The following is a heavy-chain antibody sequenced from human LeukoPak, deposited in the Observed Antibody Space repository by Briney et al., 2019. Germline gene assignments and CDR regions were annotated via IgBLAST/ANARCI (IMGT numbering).Heavy chain of an antibody. CDR3: AKEAQGCSITSCYFDS. Sequence: PGGSLRLSCAASGFTFDDYAMSWVRQAPGEGLGWVSAISGSGGNTYYADSVKGRFTISRDNSKNTLFLQMNSLRAEDTAVYYCAKEAQGCSITSCYFDSWGQGTLVTVSS. CDR1: GFTFDDYA. CDR2: ISGSGGNT. V-gene: IGHV3-23*01. D-gene: IGHD2-2*01. J-gene: IGHJ4*02.